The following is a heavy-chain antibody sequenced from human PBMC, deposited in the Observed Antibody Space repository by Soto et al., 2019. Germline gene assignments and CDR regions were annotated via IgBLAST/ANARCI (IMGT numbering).Heavy chain of an antibody. CDR3: ASGGSSNWFDP. V-gene: IGHV4-30-4*02. J-gene: IGHJ5*02. CDR1: SGSISSPDYY. CDR2: IYYTGNT. Sequence: SDTLSLTCTVSSGSISSPDYYWSWIRQPPGKGLEWIGYIYYTGNTYYNPSLKSRVIMSVDTSTNQFSLKVTSVTAADTAVYYCASGGSSNWFDPWGQGTLVTVS. D-gene: IGHD1-26*01.